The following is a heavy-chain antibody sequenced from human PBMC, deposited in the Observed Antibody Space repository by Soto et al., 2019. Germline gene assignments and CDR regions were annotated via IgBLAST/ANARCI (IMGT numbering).Heavy chain of an antibody. CDR3: AKDSSTYSSSWYAFDY. CDR2: ISYDGSNK. Sequence: QVQLVESGGGVVQPGRSPRLSCAASGFTFSSYGMHWVRQAPGKGLEWVAVISYDGSNKYYADSVKGRFTISRDNSKNTLYLQMNSLRAEDTAVYYCAKDSSTYSSSWYAFDYWGQGTLVTVSS. J-gene: IGHJ4*02. D-gene: IGHD6-13*01. V-gene: IGHV3-30*18. CDR1: GFTFSSYG.